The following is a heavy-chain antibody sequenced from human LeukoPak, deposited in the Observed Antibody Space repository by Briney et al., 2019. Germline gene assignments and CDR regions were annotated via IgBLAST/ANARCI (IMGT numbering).Heavy chain of an antibody. J-gene: IGHJ4*02. V-gene: IGHV4-34*01. D-gene: IGHD6-13*01. Sequence: KTSETLSLTCAVYGGSFSGYYWSWIRQPPGKGLEWIGEINHSGSTNYNPSLKSRVTISVDTSKNQFSLKLSSVTAADTAVYYCARGLSSSQDYYFDYWGQGTLVTVSS. CDR3: ARGLSSSQDYYFDY. CDR1: GGSFSGYY. CDR2: INHSGST.